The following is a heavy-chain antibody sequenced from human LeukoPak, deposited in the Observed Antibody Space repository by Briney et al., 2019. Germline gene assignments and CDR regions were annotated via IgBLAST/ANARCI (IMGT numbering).Heavy chain of an antibody. D-gene: IGHD6-19*01. Sequence: PSETLSLTCAVYGGSFSGYYWSWIRQPPGKGLEWIGEINHSGSTNYNPSLKSRVTISVDTSKNQFSLKLSSVTAADTAVYYCARGRAPWSSGTGVYFDYWGQGTLVTVSS. CDR1: GGSFSGYY. CDR2: INHSGST. V-gene: IGHV4-34*01. J-gene: IGHJ4*02. CDR3: ARGRAPWSSGTGVYFDY.